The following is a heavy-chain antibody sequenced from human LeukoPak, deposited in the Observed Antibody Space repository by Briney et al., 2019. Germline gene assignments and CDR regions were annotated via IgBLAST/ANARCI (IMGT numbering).Heavy chain of an antibody. Sequence: SETLSLTCTVSGGSISSSYWSWIRQPPGKGLEWIGYIYYSGRTNYNPSLKSRVTISVDTSRKQFSLKLSSVTAADTAVYYCASGKWELDAFDIWGQGTMVTVSS. V-gene: IGHV4-59*01. CDR2: IYYSGRT. CDR3: ASGKWELDAFDI. J-gene: IGHJ3*02. CDR1: GGSISSSY. D-gene: IGHD1-26*01.